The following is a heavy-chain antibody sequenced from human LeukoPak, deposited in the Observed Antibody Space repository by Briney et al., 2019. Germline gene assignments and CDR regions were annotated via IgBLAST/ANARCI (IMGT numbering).Heavy chain of an antibody. Sequence: GGSLRLSCAASGFTFSSYAMSWVRQAPGKGLEWVSAISKSGDSTFYADSVKGRFTISRDNSQNTLYVQMNSLRAEDTAVYYCAKRSGTTYGYFDYWGQGTLVTVSS. CDR3: AKRSGTTYGYFDY. CDR1: GFTFSSYA. CDR2: ISKSGDST. V-gene: IGHV3-23*01. D-gene: IGHD1-7*01. J-gene: IGHJ4*02.